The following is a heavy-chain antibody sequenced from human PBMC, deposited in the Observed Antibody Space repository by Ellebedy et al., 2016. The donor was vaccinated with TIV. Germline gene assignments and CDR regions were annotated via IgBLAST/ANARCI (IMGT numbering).Heavy chain of an antibody. CDR3: AKDSYSGSSFDY. CDR1: GFTFSSYS. Sequence: GGSLRLSXAASGFTFSSYSMNWVRQAPGKGLEWVSSISSSSSYIYYADSVKGRFTISRDNAKNSLYLQMNSLRAEDTALYYCAKDSYSGSSFDYWGQGTLVTVSS. CDR2: ISSSSSYI. V-gene: IGHV3-21*04. D-gene: IGHD1-26*01. J-gene: IGHJ4*02.